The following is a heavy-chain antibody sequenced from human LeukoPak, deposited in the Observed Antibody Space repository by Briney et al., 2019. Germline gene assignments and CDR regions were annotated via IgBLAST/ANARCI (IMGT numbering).Heavy chain of an antibody. CDR2: INPNSGGT. Sequence: ASVKVSCKASGYTFTGYYMHWVRQAPGQGLEWMGWINPNSGGTNYAQKFQGRVTMTRDTSISTAYMELSRLRSDDTAVYYCARGGYSGYDSPLFDYWGQGTLVTVSS. V-gene: IGHV1-2*02. J-gene: IGHJ4*02. CDR3: ARGGYSGYDSPLFDY. CDR1: GYTFTGYY. D-gene: IGHD5-12*01.